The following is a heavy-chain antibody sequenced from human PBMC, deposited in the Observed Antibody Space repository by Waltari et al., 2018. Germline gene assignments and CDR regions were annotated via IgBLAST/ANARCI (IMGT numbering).Heavy chain of an antibody. CDR3: ARDDFQSRFDS. D-gene: IGHD3-3*01. CDR2: IHVSVTS. J-gene: IGHJ5*01. V-gene: IGHV4-4*07. Sequence: QVQLLESGPGLVKPSETLSLTCTVSGDSISNHYWNWIRQPAGKGLEWIGRIHVSVTSRYNPSLKSRVTMSLDTAKNQFSLNLSSGTAADTAMYYCARDDFQSRFDSWGPGTLVIVSP. CDR1: GDSISNHY.